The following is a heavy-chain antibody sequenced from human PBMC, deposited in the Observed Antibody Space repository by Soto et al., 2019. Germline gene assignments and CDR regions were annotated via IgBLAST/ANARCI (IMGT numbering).Heavy chain of an antibody. V-gene: IGHV3-30*18. D-gene: IGHD3-10*01. CDR3: AKDRLGAGVRGYFDY. CDR1: GFTFSSYG. CDR2: IIYDGSTK. Sequence: QVQLVESGGGVVQPGRSLRLSCAASGFTFSSYGMHWVRQAPGKGLEWVAVIIYDGSTKYYADSVKGRFTISRDNSKSTRYLQMKGLGVEDTAVYYCAKDRLGAGVRGYFDYWGQGTLVTVSS. J-gene: IGHJ4*02.